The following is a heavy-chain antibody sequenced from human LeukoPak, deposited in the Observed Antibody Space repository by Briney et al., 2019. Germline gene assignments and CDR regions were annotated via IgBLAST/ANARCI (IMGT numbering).Heavy chain of an antibody. V-gene: IGHV4-59*01. CDR2: IYYSGIT. Sequence: SETLSLTCTVSGGSISSYYWSWIRQPPGKGLEWIGYIYYSGITNYNPSLKSRVTISIDTSKNQFSLRLSSVTAADTAVYYCARVDSGTYYIDYWGQGTLVTVSS. CDR1: GGSISSYY. CDR3: ARVDSGTYYIDY. J-gene: IGHJ4*02. D-gene: IGHD1-26*01.